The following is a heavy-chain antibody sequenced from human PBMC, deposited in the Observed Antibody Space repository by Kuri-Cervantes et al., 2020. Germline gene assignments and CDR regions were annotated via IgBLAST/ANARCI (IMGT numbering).Heavy chain of an antibody. CDR3: ARGRSIAAPGHNWFDP. V-gene: IGHV1-24*01. CDR1: GYTLTELS. CDR2: FDPEDGET. J-gene: IGHJ5*02. Sequence: ASVKVSCKVSGYTLTELSMHWVRQAPGKGLEWMGGFDPEDGETIYAQKFQGRVTMTEDTSTDTAYMELSSLRAEDTAVYFCARGRSIAAPGHNWFDPWGRGTLVTSPQ. D-gene: IGHD6-13*01.